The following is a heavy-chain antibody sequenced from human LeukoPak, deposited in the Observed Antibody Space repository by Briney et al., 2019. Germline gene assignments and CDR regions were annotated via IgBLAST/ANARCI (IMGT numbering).Heavy chain of an antibody. CDR2: IKQDGSEK. CDR3: ARVMVRAYYMDV. Sequence: GGSLRLSCAASGFTFDDYGMSWVRQAPGKGLEWVANIKQDGSEKYYVDSVKGRFTISRDNAKNSLYLQMNSLRAEDTAVYYCARVMVRAYYMDVWGKGTTVTVSS. V-gene: IGHV3-7*01. D-gene: IGHD3-10*01. J-gene: IGHJ6*03. CDR1: GFTFDDYG.